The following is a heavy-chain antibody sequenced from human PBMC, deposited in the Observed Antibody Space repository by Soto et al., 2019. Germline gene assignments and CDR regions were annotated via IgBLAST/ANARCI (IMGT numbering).Heavy chain of an antibody. CDR2: INPAGGTT. J-gene: IGHJ4*02. V-gene: IGHV1-46*01. CDR1: GYSFTSTY. Sequence: QVQLVQSGAEVKKPGASVRISCRASGYSFTSTYVHWVRQAPGQGPEWMGIINPAGGTTYYAQKFQGRLTIESDTSTDTVFMDLNDLTFEDTAVYFCALKVVTYYDNWGQGTLLTVSS. D-gene: IGHD2-21*02. CDR3: ALKVVTYYDN.